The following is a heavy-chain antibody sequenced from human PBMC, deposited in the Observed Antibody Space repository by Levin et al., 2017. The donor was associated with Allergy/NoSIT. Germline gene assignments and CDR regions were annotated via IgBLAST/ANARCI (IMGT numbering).Heavy chain of an antibody. J-gene: IGHJ3*02. CDR1: GFTSDDYG. CDR2: INWNGGST. V-gene: IGHV3-20*01. CDR3: ARDRGYCSGGTCYGYDAFDI. D-gene: IGHD2-15*01. Sequence: PGGSLRLSCAASGFTSDDYGMSWVRQAPGKGLEWVSGINWNGGSTGYADSVKGRFTISRDNAKNSLYLQMNSLRAEDTALYHCARDRGYCSGGTCYGYDAFDIWGQGTMVTVSS.